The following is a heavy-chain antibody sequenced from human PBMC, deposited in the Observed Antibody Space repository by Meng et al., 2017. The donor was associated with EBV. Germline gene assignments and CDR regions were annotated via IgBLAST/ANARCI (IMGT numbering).Heavy chain of an antibody. CDR2: LHHSGST. V-gene: IGHV4-34*01. CDR1: GGSVNCYF. J-gene: IGHJ4*02. CDR3: ARVSPKRYFDYLAPPDY. D-gene: IGHD3-9*01. Sequence: QVQLQQWGAGLLKPSXTLXLTCAXYGGSVNCYFWSWIRQPPGKGLEWIGELHHSGSTNYNPSLKSRLRISVDTSKNQFSLNLTSVTAADTAVYYCARVSPKRYFDYLAPPDYWGQGTLVTVSS.